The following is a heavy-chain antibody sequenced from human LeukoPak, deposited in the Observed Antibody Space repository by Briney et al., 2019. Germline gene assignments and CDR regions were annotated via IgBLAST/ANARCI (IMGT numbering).Heavy chain of an antibody. CDR1: GGSFSGYY. CDR2: INHSGST. D-gene: IGHD5-24*01. J-gene: IGHJ4*02. Sequence: SETLSLTCAVYGGSFSGYYWSWIRQPPGEGLEWIGEINHSGSTNYNPSLKSRVTISVDTSKNQFSLKLSSVTAADTAVYYCARRGYKGDFWGQGTLVTVSS. V-gene: IGHV4-34*01. CDR3: ARRGYKGDF.